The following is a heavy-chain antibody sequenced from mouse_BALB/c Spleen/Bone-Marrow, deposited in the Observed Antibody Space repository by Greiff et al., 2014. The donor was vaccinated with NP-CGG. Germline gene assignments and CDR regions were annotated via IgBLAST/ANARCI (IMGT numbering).Heavy chain of an antibody. CDR1: GFNIKDTY. CDR2: IDPANGNT. D-gene: IGHD2-14*01. Sequence: EVQLVESGAELVKPGASVKLSCTASGFNIKDTYMHWVKQRPEQGLEWIGRIDPANGNTKYDPKFQGKATITADTSSNTAYLQLSSLTPEDTAVYYCASYRYAWYFDVWGAGTTVTVSS. V-gene: IGHV14-3*02. J-gene: IGHJ1*01. CDR3: ASYRYAWYFDV.